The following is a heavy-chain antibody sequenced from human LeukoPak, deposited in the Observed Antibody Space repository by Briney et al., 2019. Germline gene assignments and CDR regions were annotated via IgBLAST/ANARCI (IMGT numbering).Heavy chain of an antibody. CDR2: IYYSGRT. D-gene: IGHD1-26*01. J-gene: IGHJ4*02. Sequence: PSETLSLTCTVSGGSISSYFWSWIRQPPGKGLEWVGYIYYSGRTNYHPSLKSRVTISVDTSINQFALKQSSLMAADAPVYYCVGQRGSYSIDYWGQGTLVTVSS. CDR3: VGQRGSYSIDY. CDR1: GGSISSYF. V-gene: IGHV4-59*08.